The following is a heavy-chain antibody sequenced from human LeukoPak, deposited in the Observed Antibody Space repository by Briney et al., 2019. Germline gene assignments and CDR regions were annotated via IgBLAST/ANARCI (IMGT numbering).Heavy chain of an antibody. CDR3: AKDQGTAMVYYYYYGMDV. CDR2: IRYDGSNK. CDR1: GFTFSSYG. J-gene: IGHJ6*02. V-gene: IGHV3-30*02. D-gene: IGHD5-18*01. Sequence: PGGSLRLPCAASGFTFSSYGMHWVRQAPGKGLEWVAFIRYDGSNKYYADSVKGRFTISRDNSKNTLYLQMNSLRAEDTAVYYCAKDQGTAMVYYYYYGMDVWGQGTTVTVSS.